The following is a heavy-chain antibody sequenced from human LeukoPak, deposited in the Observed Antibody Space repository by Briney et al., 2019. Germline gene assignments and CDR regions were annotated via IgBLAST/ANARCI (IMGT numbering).Heavy chain of an antibody. CDR1: GFTFSSYA. V-gene: IGHV3-30-3*01. J-gene: IGHJ4*02. Sequence: GGSLRLSCAASGFTFSSYAMHWVRQAPGKGLEWVAVISYDGSNKYYADSVKGRFTISRDNSKNTLYLQMNSLRAEDTAVYYCARGPRRLWFGELFGGQHHEINFDYWGQGTLVTVSS. D-gene: IGHD3-10*01. CDR3: ARGPRRLWFGELFGGQHHEINFDY. CDR2: ISYDGSNK.